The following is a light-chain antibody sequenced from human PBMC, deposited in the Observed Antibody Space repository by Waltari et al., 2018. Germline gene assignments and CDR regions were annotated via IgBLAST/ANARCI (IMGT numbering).Light chain of an antibody. V-gene: IGKV1-5*03. CDR1: QSFSTW. CDR2: MAS. Sequence: DIQMTQSPSTLSASVGDRVTITCRASQSFSTWLAWYQQKPGKAPKVLIYMASSLESGVPSRFSGSGSGTEFTLTISSLQPDDFATYYCQQYNSYPHTFGQGTKLEIK. J-gene: IGKJ2*01. CDR3: QQYNSYPHT.